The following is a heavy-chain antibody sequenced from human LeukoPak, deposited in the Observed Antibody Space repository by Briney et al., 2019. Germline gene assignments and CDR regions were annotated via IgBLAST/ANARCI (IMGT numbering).Heavy chain of an antibody. J-gene: IGHJ4*02. CDR2: ISSYDGTQK. CDR1: GFTFTSYG. V-gene: IGHV3-30*18. Sequence: GGSLRLSCAASGFTFTSYGMHWVRQAPGRGLEWIGVISSYDGTQKYYADSVRGRFTISRDNSKNTLYLQIDSVRTEDTAVYYCAKDSSVYYIRSFFDYWGQGTLVTVSS. CDR3: AKDSSVYYIRSFFDY. D-gene: IGHD3-22*01.